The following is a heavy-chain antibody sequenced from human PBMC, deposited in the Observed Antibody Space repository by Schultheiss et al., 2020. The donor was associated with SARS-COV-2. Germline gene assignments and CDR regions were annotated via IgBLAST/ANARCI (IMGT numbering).Heavy chain of an antibody. V-gene: IGHV3-33*08. CDR2: IWYDGSNK. CDR3: ASYSGFWTLYYYYGMDV. D-gene: IGHD3-3*01. J-gene: IGHJ6*02. Sequence: GGSLRLSCAASGFTFDDYGMSWVRQAPGKGLEWVAVIWYDGSNKYYADSVKGRFTISRENAKNTLYLQMNSLRAEDTAVYYCASYSGFWTLYYYYGMDVWGQGTTVTVSS. CDR1: GFTFDDYG.